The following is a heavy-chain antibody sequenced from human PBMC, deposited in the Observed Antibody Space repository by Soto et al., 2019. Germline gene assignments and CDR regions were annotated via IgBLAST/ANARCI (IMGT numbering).Heavy chain of an antibody. CDR1: GGTFSSYA. V-gene: IGHV1-69*06. D-gene: IGHD3-10*01. CDR2: IIPIFGTA. Sequence: SVKVSCKASGGTFSSYAISWVRQAPGQGLEWMGGIIPIFGTANYAQKFQGRVTITADKSTSTAYMELSSLRSEDTAVYYCARDRADYYYYGMDVWGQGTTVTVSS. J-gene: IGHJ6*02. CDR3: ARDRADYYYYGMDV.